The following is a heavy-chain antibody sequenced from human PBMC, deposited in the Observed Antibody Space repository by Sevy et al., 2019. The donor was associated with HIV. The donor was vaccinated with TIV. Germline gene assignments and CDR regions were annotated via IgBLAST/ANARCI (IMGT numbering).Heavy chain of an antibody. J-gene: IGHJ5*02. CDR1: GDSVSSNSAA. Sequence: SQTLSLTCAISGDSVSSNSAAWNWIRQSPSRGLEWLGRTYYRSTWYNDYAVSVKSRITINPDTSKNQFSLQLNSVTPKDTAVYYCARRGALGSSSWYTWFDPWGQGTLVTVSS. CDR3: ARRGALGSSSWYTWFDP. CDR2: TYYRSTWYN. V-gene: IGHV6-1*01. D-gene: IGHD6-13*01.